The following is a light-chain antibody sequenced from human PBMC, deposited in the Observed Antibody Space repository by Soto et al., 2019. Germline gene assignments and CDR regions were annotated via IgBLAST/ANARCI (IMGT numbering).Light chain of an antibody. CDR3: SSYTTSSTHVV. Sequence: QSALTQPASVSGSPGQSITISCTGTSSDVGSYNYVSWYQQYPGKAPKLMIYDVSNRPSGVSYRSSGSKSGNTSSLTISGLQAEDEADYYCSSYTTSSTHVVFGGGTKVTVL. CDR2: DVS. J-gene: IGLJ2*01. CDR1: SSDVGSYNY. V-gene: IGLV2-14*01.